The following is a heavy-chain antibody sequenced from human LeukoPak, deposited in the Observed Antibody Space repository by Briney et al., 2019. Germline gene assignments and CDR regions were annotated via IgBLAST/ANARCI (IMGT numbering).Heavy chain of an antibody. V-gene: IGHV1-24*01. Sequence: ASVKVSCKASGYTFTAYYMHWVRQAPGKGLEWMGGFDPEDGETIYAQKFQGRVTMTEDTSTDTAYMELSSLRSEDTAVYYCATARWSPQNWFDPWGQGTLVTVSS. J-gene: IGHJ5*02. D-gene: IGHD3-3*01. CDR3: ATARWSPQNWFDP. CDR1: GYTFTAYY. CDR2: FDPEDGET.